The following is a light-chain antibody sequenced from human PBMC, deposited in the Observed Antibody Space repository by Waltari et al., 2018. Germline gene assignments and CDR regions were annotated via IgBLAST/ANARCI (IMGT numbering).Light chain of an antibody. J-gene: IGKJ1*01. V-gene: IGKV3-20*01. CDR2: GAS. CDR3: QNHERLPAT. CDR1: QSIGRY. Sequence: EIVLTQSPGTLSLSPGERATLSCRASQSIGRYLAWYQQKPDQAPRLLIYGASSRPTGIPARFSGSGSGTDFSLTISRLEPEDFAVYYCQNHERLPATFGQGTKVEIK.